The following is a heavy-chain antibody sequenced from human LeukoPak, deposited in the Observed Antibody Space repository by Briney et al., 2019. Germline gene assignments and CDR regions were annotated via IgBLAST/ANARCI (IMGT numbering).Heavy chain of an antibody. J-gene: IGHJ3*02. V-gene: IGHV1-18*01. Sequence: ASVKVSCKASGYTFTSYGISWVRQAPGQGLEWIGWISAYNGNTNYAQKLQGRVTMTTDTSTSTAYMELRSLRSDDTAVYYCARAPTYYYDSSGYSGDAFDIWGQGTMVTVSS. D-gene: IGHD3-22*01. CDR1: GYTFTSYG. CDR3: ARAPTYYYDSSGYSGDAFDI. CDR2: ISAYNGNT.